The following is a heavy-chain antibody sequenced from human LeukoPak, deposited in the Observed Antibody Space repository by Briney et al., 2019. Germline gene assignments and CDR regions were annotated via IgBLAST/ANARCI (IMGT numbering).Heavy chain of an antibody. CDR2: IYYSGST. J-gene: IGHJ6*02. Sequence: SETLSLTCTVSGGSISSYYWSWLRQPPGKGLEWIGYIYYSGSTNYNPSLKSRVTISVDTSKNQFSLKLSSVTAADTAVYYCARAAPDEWELPYYYGMDVWGQGTTVTVSS. CDR1: GGSISSYY. V-gene: IGHV4-59*01. CDR3: ARAAPDEWELPYYYGMDV. D-gene: IGHD1-26*01.